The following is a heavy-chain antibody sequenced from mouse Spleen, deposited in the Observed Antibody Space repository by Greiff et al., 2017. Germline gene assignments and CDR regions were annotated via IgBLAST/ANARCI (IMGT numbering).Heavy chain of an antibody. CDR1: GFTFSDYG. J-gene: IGHJ2*01. D-gene: IGHD4-1*01. CDR2: ISSGSRTI. V-gene: IGHV5-17*01. Sequence: EVKLMESGGGLVKPGGSLKLSCAASGFTFSDYGMHWVRQAPEKGLEWVAYISSGSRTIYYADTVKGRFTISRDNAKNTLFLQMTSLRSEDTAMYYCARLTGTPLDYWGQGTTLTVSS. CDR3: ARLTGTPLDY.